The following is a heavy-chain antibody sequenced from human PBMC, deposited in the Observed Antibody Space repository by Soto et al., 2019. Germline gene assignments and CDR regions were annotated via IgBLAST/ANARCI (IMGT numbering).Heavy chain of an antibody. V-gene: IGHV3-13*01. Sequence: EVQLVESGGGLVQPGGSLRLSCAASGFTFSSYDMHWVRQPPGKGLEWVSAIGPAGDTYYPGSVQGRFTISRDNAQNSLYLQVNTLRAEDTAIYYCAAGGWGSSWYEGGSRIDYWGQGTLVTVSS. CDR2: IGPAGDT. CDR3: AAGGWGSSWYEGGSRIDY. D-gene: IGHD6-13*01. J-gene: IGHJ4*02. CDR1: GFTFSSYD.